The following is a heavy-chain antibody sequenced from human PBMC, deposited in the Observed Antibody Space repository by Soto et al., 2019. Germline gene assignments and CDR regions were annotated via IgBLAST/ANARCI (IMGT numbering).Heavy chain of an antibody. CDR1: GYTFTGYY. Sequence: ASVKVSCKASGYTFTGYYMHWVRQAPGQGLEWMGWINPNSGGTNYAQKFQGWVTMTRDTSISTAYMELSRLRSDDTAVYYCARGYYDFWSGARQYYYYMDVWGKGTTVTVSS. J-gene: IGHJ6*03. D-gene: IGHD3-3*01. V-gene: IGHV1-2*04. CDR2: INPNSGGT. CDR3: ARGYYDFWSGARQYYYYMDV.